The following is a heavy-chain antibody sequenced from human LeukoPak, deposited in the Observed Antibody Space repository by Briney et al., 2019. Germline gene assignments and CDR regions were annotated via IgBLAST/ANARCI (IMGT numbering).Heavy chain of an antibody. CDR1: GYTFTGYY. J-gene: IGHJ4*02. CDR2: INPKSGGT. V-gene: IGHV1-2*02. Sequence: GASVKVSCKASGYTFTGYYIHWVRRAPGQGLEWMGWINPKSGGTNYAQKFQGRVTMTRETSISTAYMELTSLTSDDTAVYYCARDDDGIDYWGQGTLVIVSS. CDR3: ARDDDGIDY. D-gene: IGHD1-26*01.